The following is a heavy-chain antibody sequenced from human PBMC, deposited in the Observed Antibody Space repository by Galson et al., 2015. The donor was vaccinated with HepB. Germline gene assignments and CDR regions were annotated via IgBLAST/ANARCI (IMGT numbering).Heavy chain of an antibody. J-gene: IGHJ6*02. Sequence: CAISGDSVSSNSAAWNWIRQSPSRGLEWLGRTYYRSKWYNDYAVSVKSRITINPDTSKNQFSLKLSSVTAADTAVYYCARDRIAAALPSVQPNYYYYGMDVWGQGTTVTVSS. D-gene: IGHD6-13*01. CDR1: GDSVSSNSAA. V-gene: IGHV6-1*01. CDR3: ARDRIAAALPSVQPNYYYYGMDV. CDR2: TYYRSKWYN.